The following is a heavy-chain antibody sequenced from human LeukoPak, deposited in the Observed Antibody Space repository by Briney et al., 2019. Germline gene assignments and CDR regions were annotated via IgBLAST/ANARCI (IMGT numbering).Heavy chain of an antibody. Sequence: GGSLRLSCAASGFTFSSYGMSWVRQAPGKGLEWVSTISGCRDSTSYADSVKGRFTISRDNSKNTLYLQMNSLRAEDTAVYYCAKDPNFYYCMDVWGKGTTVTISS. V-gene: IGHV3-23*01. CDR3: AKDPNFYYCMDV. CDR1: GFTFSSYG. CDR2: ISGCRDST. J-gene: IGHJ6*03.